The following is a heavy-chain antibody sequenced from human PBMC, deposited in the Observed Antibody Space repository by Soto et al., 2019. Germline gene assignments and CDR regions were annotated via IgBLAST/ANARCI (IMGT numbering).Heavy chain of an antibody. D-gene: IGHD3-3*01. CDR2: IWYDGSNK. CDR1: GFTFSSYG. Sequence: QVQLVESGGGVVQPGRSLRLSCAASGFTFSSYGMHWVRQAPGKGLEWVAVIWYDGSNKYYADSVKGRFTISRDNSKNTLYLQKNSLRAEDTAVYYCARDPEPRYEFWSGYWWKGTTYFDYWGQGTLGTVSS. CDR3: ARDPEPRYEFWSGYWWKGTTYFDY. V-gene: IGHV3-33*01. J-gene: IGHJ4*02.